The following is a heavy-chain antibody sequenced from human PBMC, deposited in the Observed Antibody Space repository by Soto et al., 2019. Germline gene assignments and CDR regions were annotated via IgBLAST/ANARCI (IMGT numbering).Heavy chain of an antibody. CDR1: GGSFSGYY. Sequence: SETLSVNCAVDGGSFSGYYGRWIRQPPGKGLEWIGEINHSGSTNYNPSLKSRVTISVDTSKNQFSLKLSSVTAADTAVYYCARGRKLRFLDKSWFDPWGQGTLVTVSS. V-gene: IGHV4-34*01. CDR3: ARGRKLRFLDKSWFDP. CDR2: INHSGST. J-gene: IGHJ5*02. D-gene: IGHD3-3*01.